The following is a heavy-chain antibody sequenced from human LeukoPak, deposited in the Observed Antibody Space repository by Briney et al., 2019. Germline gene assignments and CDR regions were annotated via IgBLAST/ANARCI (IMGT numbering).Heavy chain of an antibody. Sequence: PGGSLRLSCAASGFTFSSYSMNWVRRAPGKGLEWVSSISSSSSYIYYADSVKGRFTISRDNAKNSLYLQMNSLRAEDTAVYYCARDLVVRGVILGAIDYWGQGTLVTVSS. CDR2: ISSSSSYI. J-gene: IGHJ4*02. D-gene: IGHD3-10*01. V-gene: IGHV3-21*01. CDR3: ARDLVVRGVILGAIDY. CDR1: GFTFSSYS.